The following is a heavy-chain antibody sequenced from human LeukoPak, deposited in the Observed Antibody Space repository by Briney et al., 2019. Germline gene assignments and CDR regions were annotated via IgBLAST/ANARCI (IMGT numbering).Heavy chain of an antibody. CDR3: ARQGGLGYCTNGVCFRDY. D-gene: IGHD2-8*01. J-gene: IGHJ4*02. CDR1: GYSFTSYW. CDR2: IYPGDSDT. Sequence: GESLKISCKGSGYSFTSYWIGWVRQLPGKGLEWMGIIYPGDSDTRYSPSFQGQVTISADKSISTAYLQWSSLKASDTAMYYCARQGGLGYCTNGVCFRDYWGQGTLVTVSS. V-gene: IGHV5-51*01.